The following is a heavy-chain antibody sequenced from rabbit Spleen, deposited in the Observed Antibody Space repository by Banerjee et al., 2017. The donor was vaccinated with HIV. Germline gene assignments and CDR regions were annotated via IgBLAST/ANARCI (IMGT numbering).Heavy chain of an antibody. CDR3: VRDLAGVIGWNFGW. CDR1: GFSFSSSYY. D-gene: IGHD4-1*01. Sequence: QQLVESGGGLVKPGASLTLTCKASGFSFSSSYYMCWVRQAPGKGLEWIGCIYVGRGSTHYANWAKGRVTMYKTSSTTVTLQMTSLTAADTATYFCVRDLAGVIGWNFGWWGPGTLVTVS. V-gene: IGHV1S40*01. J-gene: IGHJ6*01. CDR2: IYVGRGST.